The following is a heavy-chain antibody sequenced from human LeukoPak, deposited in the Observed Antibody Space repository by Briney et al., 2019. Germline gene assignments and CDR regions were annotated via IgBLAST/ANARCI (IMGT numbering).Heavy chain of an antibody. J-gene: IGHJ6*03. V-gene: IGHV1-2*02. CDR1: GYTFTGYY. D-gene: IGHD3-3*01. Sequence: ASVKVSCKASGYTFTGYYMHWVRQAPGQGLEWMGWINLKSGGTNYAGKFQGRVTMTRDTTTSTAYMDLSRLRSVDTAVYYCARGTTIFGVIYYYMDVWGKGTTVTVSS. CDR3: ARGTTIFGVIYYYMDV. CDR2: INLKSGGT.